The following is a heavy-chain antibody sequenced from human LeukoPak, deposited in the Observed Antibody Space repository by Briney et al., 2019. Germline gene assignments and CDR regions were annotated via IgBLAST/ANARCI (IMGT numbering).Heavy chain of an antibody. CDR1: GFTSSSYS. V-gene: IGHV3-21*01. CDR3: ARGIAAAGYLDY. J-gene: IGHJ4*02. D-gene: IGHD6-13*01. CDR2: ISSSSSYI. Sequence: GGSLRLSCAASGFTSSSYSMNWVRQAPGKGLEWVSSISSSSSYIYYADSVKGRFTISRDNAKNSLYLQMNSLRAEDTAVYYCARGIAAAGYLDYWGQGTLVTVSS.